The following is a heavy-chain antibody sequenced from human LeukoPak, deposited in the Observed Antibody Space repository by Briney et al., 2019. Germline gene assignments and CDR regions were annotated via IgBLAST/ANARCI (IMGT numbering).Heavy chain of an antibody. J-gene: IGHJ4*02. CDR2: IYYSGST. D-gene: IGHD3-3*01. V-gene: IGHV4-39*01. Sequence: SETLSLTCTVSGGSISSSSYYWGWIRQPPGKGLEWIGSIYYSGSTYYNPSLKSRVTISVDTSKNQFSLKLSSVTAADTAVYYCARRSGIRIFGVVTHYFDYWGQGTLVTVSS. CDR3: ARRSGIRIFGVVTHYFDY. CDR1: GGSISSSSYY.